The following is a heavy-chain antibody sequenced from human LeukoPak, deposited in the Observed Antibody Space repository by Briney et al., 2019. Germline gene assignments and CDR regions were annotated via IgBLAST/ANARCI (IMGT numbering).Heavy chain of an antibody. CDR3: ARHTSIAAAGVYLQL. J-gene: IGHJ1*01. Sequence: SETLSLTCTVSGGSISSSSYYWGWIRQPPGKGLEGLGSIFYSGSTYYNPSLKSRVIITVDTTKSLYPLILSPVAAEATAVYFCARHTSIAAAGVYLQLWGQGTRVTVSS. V-gene: IGHV4-39*01. D-gene: IGHD6-13*01. CDR2: IFYSGST. CDR1: GGSISSSSYY.